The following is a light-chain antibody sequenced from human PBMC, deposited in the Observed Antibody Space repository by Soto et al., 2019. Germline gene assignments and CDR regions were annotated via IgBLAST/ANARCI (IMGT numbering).Light chain of an antibody. CDR1: QSVSSY. CDR3: QQRSNSPLT. CDR2: DAS. J-gene: IGKJ4*01. Sequence: EIVLTQSPATLSLSPGERATLSCRASQSVSSYLAWYQQKPGQAPRLLIYDASNSATGIPARFSGSGSGTDFALAISSLEPEDFAGYYCQQRSNSPLTFGGGTKVEIK. V-gene: IGKV3-11*01.